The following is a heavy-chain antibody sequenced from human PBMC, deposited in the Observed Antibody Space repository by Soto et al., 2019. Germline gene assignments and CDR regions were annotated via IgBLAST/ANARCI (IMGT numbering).Heavy chain of an antibody. D-gene: IGHD2-2*02. CDR2: ISAYNGNT. J-gene: IGHJ5*02. CDR3: ARVVPAAIFGWFDP. Sequence: ASVKVSCKASGYTFTSYGISWVRQAPGQGLEWMGWISAYNGNTNYAQKLQGRVTMTTDTSTSTAYMELRSLRSDDTAVYYCARVVPAAIFGWFDPWGQGTLVTVFS. V-gene: IGHV1-18*01. CDR1: GYTFTSYG.